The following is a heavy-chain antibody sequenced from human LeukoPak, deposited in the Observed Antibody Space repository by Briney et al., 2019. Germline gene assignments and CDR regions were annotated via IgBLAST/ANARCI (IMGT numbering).Heavy chain of an antibody. CDR1: GFTFSSYA. D-gene: IGHD5-12*01. V-gene: IGHV3-23*01. Sequence: GGSLRLSCAASGFTFSSYAMSWVRQAPGKGLEWVSAISGSGDSTYYADSVKGRFTISRDNSKNTLYLQMNSLRAEDTAVYYCAKSHWGYAPRRTYYYYMDVWGKGTTVTVSS. CDR3: AKSHWGYAPRRTYYYYMDV. J-gene: IGHJ6*03. CDR2: ISGSGDST.